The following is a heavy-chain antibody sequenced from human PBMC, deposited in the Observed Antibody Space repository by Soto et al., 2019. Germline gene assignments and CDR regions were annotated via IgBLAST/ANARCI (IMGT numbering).Heavy chain of an antibody. CDR1: GFTFSSDG. Sequence: GGSLRLSCAASGFTFSSDGMHWVRQAPGKGLEWVAVISYDGSNKYYADSVKGRFTISRDNSKNTLYLQMNSLRAEDTAVYYCAKAPRIGYNYFDYWGQGTLVTVSS. D-gene: IGHD5-12*01. V-gene: IGHV3-30*18. CDR2: ISYDGSNK. CDR3: AKAPRIGYNYFDY. J-gene: IGHJ4*02.